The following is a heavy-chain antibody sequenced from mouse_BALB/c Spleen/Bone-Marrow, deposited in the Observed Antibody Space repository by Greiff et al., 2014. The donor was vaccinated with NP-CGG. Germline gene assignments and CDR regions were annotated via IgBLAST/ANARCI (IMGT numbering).Heavy chain of an antibody. CDR3: ASYYYGRAWFAY. Sequence: EVQLVESGAELVKPGAPVKLSCTASGFNIKDTYIHWVKQRPEQGLEWIGRIDPANGNTKYDPKFQGKATITADTSSNTAYLQLSSLTSEDTAVYYCASYYYGRAWFAYWGQGTLVTVSA. J-gene: IGHJ3*01. V-gene: IGHV14-3*02. D-gene: IGHD1-1*01. CDR1: GFNIKDTY. CDR2: IDPANGNT.